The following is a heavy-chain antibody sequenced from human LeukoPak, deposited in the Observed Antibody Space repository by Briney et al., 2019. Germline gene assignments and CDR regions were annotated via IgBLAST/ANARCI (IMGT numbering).Heavy chain of an antibody. J-gene: IGHJ4*02. CDR1: GYSISSGYY. Sequence: SPSQTLSLTCAVSGYSISSGYYWGWIRQPPGKGLEWIGSIYHSGSTYYNPSLKSRVTISVDTSKSQFSLKLSSVTAADTAVYYCARLLVGGWVDYWGQGTLVTVSS. CDR3: ARLLVGGWVDY. CDR2: IYHSGST. V-gene: IGHV4-38-2*01. D-gene: IGHD2-8*02.